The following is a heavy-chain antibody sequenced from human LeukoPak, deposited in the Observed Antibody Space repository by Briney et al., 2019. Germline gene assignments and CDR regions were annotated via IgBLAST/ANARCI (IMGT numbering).Heavy chain of an antibody. D-gene: IGHD3-3*01. CDR2: IHAGNGDT. CDR1: GYTFTSYA. CDR3: ARDLYHDFWSGGI. V-gene: IGHV1-3*01. J-gene: IGHJ6*02. Sequence: ASVKVPCKASGYTFTSYAFHWVRQAPGQRLEWLGWIHAGNGDTKHSQKFQDRLTITRDTSASTAYMELSSLRSEDTAVYYCARDLYHDFWSGGIWGQGTTVTVSS.